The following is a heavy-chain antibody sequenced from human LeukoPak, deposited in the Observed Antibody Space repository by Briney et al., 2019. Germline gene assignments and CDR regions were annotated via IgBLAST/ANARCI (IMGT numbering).Heavy chain of an antibody. CDR3: ANSEYTISSRDLNDY. CDR1: GFTFSNYG. CDR2: IRYDGSNK. J-gene: IGHJ4*02. Sequence: GGSLRLSCAASGFTFSNYGMHWVRQAPGMGLEWVAFIRYDGSNKYYADSVKGRFTISRDNSKSTLFLQMNSLRAEDTALYYCANSEYTISSRDLNDYWGQGTLVTVSS. D-gene: IGHD6-6*01. V-gene: IGHV3-30*02.